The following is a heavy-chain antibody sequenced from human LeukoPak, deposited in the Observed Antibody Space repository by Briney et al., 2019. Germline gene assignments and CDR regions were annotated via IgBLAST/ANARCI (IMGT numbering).Heavy chain of an antibody. J-gene: IGHJ4*02. CDR3: ARGFDY. CDR1: GFTFSSYA. Sequence: GGSLRLSCAASGFTFSSYAMHWVRQAPGKGLEWEAVISYDGSNKYYADSVKGRFTISRDNSKNTLYLQMNSLRAEDTAVYYCARGFDYWGQGTLVTVSS. V-gene: IGHV3-30*04. CDR2: ISYDGSNK.